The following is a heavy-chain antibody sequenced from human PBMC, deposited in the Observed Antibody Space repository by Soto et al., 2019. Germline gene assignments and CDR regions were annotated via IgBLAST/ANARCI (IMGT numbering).Heavy chain of an antibody. Sequence: EVPLVESGGGLLQPGGSLRLSCVASGLTLNSYWMPWVRQDPGKGLVWDSRVNSDGSSTHYADSVKGRFTISRDDAEDTLYRQMSSLRAEDAAVYYCVRAALDYWGQGTLGTVSS. V-gene: IGHV3-74*01. J-gene: IGHJ4*02. CDR2: VNSDGSST. CDR1: GLTLNSYW. CDR3: VRAALDY.